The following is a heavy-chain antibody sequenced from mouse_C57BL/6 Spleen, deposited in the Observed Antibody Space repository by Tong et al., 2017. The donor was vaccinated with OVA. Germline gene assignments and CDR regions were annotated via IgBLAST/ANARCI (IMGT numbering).Heavy chain of an antibody. CDR2: ISCYNGAT. Sequence: LVKTGASVKISCKASGYSFTGYYMHWVKQSHGKSLEWIGYISCYNGATSYNQKFKGKATFTVDTSASTAYMQFNSLTSEDSAVYYCARMEITSGYFDYWGQGTTLTVSS. V-gene: IGHV1S34*01. CDR3: ARMEITSGYFDY. CDR1: GYSFTGYY. J-gene: IGHJ2*01. D-gene: IGHD1-1*01.